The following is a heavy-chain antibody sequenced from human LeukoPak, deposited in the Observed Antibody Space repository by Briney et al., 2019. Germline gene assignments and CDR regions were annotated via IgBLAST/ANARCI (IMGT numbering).Heavy chain of an antibody. CDR2: TGGSGANT. V-gene: IGHV3-23*01. D-gene: IGHD3-10*01. J-gene: IGHJ4*02. CDR1: RFSFLRNP. Sequence: GSLRQTCAASRFSFLRNPMGAVRQAPGTGLDWVSLTGGSGANTYYGDSVRGRFTISRDNSENTLYLQMNSLRAEDTAVYYCAKYNYYGSGSYYNDFDYWGQGTLVTVSS. CDR3: AKYNYYGSGSYYNDFDY.